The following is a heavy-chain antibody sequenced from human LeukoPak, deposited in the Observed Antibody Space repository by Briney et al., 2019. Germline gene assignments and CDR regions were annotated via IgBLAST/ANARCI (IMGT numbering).Heavy chain of an antibody. D-gene: IGHD5-18*01. J-gene: IGHJ5*02. V-gene: IGHV4-38-2*02. Sequence: SETLSLTCTVSGYSISSGYLWSWIRQSPGRGLEWIGLIYHSGTTYYNPSLKSRVTISVDTSKNQFSLKLSSVTAADTAVYYCARRGYWRWFDPWGQGTLVTVSS. CDR3: ARRGYWRWFDP. CDR2: IYHSGTT. CDR1: GYSISSGYL.